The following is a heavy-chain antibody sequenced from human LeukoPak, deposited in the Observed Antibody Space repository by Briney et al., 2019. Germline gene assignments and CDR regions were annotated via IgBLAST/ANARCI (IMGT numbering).Heavy chain of an antibody. CDR2: ISGSGGST. Sequence: GGSLRLSCAASGFTVSSNYMSWVRQAPGKGLEWVSAISGSGGSTYYADSVKGRFTISRDNSKNTLYLQMNSLRAEDTAVYYCARSRLYKQQLVLGAFDIWGQGTMVTVSS. CDR1: GFTVSSNY. V-gene: IGHV3-23*01. J-gene: IGHJ3*02. CDR3: ARSRLYKQQLVLGAFDI. D-gene: IGHD6-13*01.